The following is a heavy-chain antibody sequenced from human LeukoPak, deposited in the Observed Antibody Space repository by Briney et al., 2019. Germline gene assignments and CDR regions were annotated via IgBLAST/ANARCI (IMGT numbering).Heavy chain of an antibody. V-gene: IGHV1-18*01. CDR3: ARGAGWNDDFDY. CDR1: GYTFTSYG. CDR2: ISAYNGNT. D-gene: IGHD1-1*01. J-gene: IGHJ4*02. Sequence: ASVKVSCKASGYTFTSYGISWVRQAPGQGLEWMGWISAYNGNTNYAQKLQGRVTMTRDTSTSTVYMELSSLRSEDTAVYYCARGAGWNDDFDYWGQGTLVTVSS.